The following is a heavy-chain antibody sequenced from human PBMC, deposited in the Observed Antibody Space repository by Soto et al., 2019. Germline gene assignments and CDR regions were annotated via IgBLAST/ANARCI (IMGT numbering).Heavy chain of an antibody. CDR3: GRNSRDDYSHGGSGIPDS. Sequence: SETLSLACPVCGGCISSRLYYWDLIRQPPGKGLEWIGNIYFSVSTYYNPSLRSRVSISVDTSNNQFSLELSSVTDADTAVYFCGRNSRDDYSHGGSGIPDSWRPGTLVTV. V-gene: IGHV4-39*01. J-gene: IGHJ4*02. D-gene: IGHD4-4*01. CDR1: GGCISSRLYY. CDR2: IYFSVST.